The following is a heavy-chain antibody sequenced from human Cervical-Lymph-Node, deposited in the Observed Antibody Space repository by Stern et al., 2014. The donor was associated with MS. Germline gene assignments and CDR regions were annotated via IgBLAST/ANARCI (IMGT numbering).Heavy chain of an antibody. CDR1: GGSISSGSYY. J-gene: IGHJ4*02. V-gene: IGHV4-61*02. D-gene: IGHD5-24*01. Sequence: QVQLQESGPGLVKPSQTLSLTCTVSGGSISSGSYYWSWIRQPAGKGLEWIGRIYTSGSTNYNPSLKSRVTISVDTSKKQFSLKLSSVTAADTAVYYCARDHGAYGYNNYWGQGTLVTVSS. CDR3: ARDHGAYGYNNY. CDR2: IYTSGST.